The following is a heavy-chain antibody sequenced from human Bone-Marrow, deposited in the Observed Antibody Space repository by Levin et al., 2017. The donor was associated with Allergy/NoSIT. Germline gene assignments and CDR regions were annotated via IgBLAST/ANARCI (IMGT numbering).Heavy chain of an antibody. J-gene: IGHJ6*03. Sequence: GESLKISCKASGYTFTSYAMHWVRQAPGQRLEWMGWINAGNGNTKYSQKFQGRVTITRDTSASTAYMELSSLRSEDTAVYYCAREPDDYDFWSRGYYYYYYMDVWGKGTTVTVSS. CDR1: GYTFTSYA. D-gene: IGHD3-3*01. CDR2: INAGNGNT. V-gene: IGHV1-3*01. CDR3: AREPDDYDFWSRGYYYYYYMDV.